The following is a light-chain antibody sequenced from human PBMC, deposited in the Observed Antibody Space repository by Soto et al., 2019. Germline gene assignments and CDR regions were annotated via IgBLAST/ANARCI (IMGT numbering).Light chain of an antibody. J-gene: IGKJ1*01. CDR1: QSVNRNF. Sequence: EIVLTQSPGTLSLSPGDRATLSCRASQSVNRNFVAWYQQRPGQAPRLLIYGASSRASGVPDKFSGSGSGTDFTLTISRLEPEDFALYYCQQYCNFPRTFGQGTKVEIK. CDR2: GAS. V-gene: IGKV3-20*01. CDR3: QQYCNFPRT.